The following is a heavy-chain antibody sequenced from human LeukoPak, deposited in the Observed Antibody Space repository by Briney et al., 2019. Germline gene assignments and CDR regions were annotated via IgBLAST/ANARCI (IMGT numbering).Heavy chain of an antibody. CDR1: GYTXTDYY. CDR3: ARVRHGDYGWNWFDT. D-gene: IGHD4-17*01. Sequence: ASVKVSCKVSGYTXTDYYMHWVRQAPGQGLEWMGWINPNSGGTNYAQKFQGRVTMTRDTSTNTAYMELSRLRSDDTALFFCARVRHGDYGWNWFDTWGQGTLVTVSS. J-gene: IGHJ5*02. CDR2: INPNSGGT. V-gene: IGHV1-2*02.